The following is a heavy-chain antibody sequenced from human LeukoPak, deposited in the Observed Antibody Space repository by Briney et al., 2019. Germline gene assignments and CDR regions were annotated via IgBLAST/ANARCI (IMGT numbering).Heavy chain of an antibody. J-gene: IGHJ6*03. CDR1: GGSISSYY. CDR3: ARVGYDIVYYYYYMDV. CDR2: IYTSAST. D-gene: IGHD3-9*01. Sequence: KPSETLSLTCTVSGGSISSYYWSWIRQPAGKGLEWIVRIYTSASTNYNPSLKSRVTMSVDTSKNQFSLKLSSVTAADTAVYYCARVGYDIVYYYYYMDVWGKGTTVTVSS. V-gene: IGHV4-4*07.